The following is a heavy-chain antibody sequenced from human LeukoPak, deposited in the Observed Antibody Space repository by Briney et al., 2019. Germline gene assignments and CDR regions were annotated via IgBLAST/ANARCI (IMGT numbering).Heavy chain of an antibody. J-gene: IGHJ4*02. Sequence: GRSLRLPCAASGFTFSSCGMHWVRQAPGKELEWVAVISYDGSNKYYADSVKGRFTISRDNSKNTLYLQMNSLRAEDTAVYYCAKSQMYYYDSSGYFDYWGQGTLATVSS. CDR2: ISYDGSNK. CDR1: GFTFSSCG. V-gene: IGHV3-30*18. D-gene: IGHD3-22*01. CDR3: AKSQMYYYDSSGYFDY.